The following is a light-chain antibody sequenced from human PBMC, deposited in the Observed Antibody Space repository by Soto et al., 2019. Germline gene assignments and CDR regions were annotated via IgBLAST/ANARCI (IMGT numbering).Light chain of an antibody. V-gene: IGKV1-5*03. CDR3: QQYNDNWT. J-gene: IGKJ1*01. Sequence: DIQMTQSPSTLSASVGDRVTITCRASQSISSWLAWYQQKPGTAPNLLIYKASTLQSGVPSRFSGSGSGTEFTRPISSLQPDDSATYYCQQYNDNWTFGQGTKVEIK. CDR1: QSISSW. CDR2: KAS.